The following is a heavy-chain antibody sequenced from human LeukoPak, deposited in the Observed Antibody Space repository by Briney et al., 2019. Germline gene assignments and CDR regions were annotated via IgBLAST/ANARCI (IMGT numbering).Heavy chain of an antibody. CDR3: ARGRGTSGSNRDFYYYYYMDV. D-gene: IGHD6-13*01. J-gene: IGHJ6*03. CDR2: INAGNGHT. Sequence: ASVKVSCKASGFTFTDYAIHWVRQASGQRPEWMGWINAGNGHTRYSQEFQGRVTITRDASASTAYMELNSLGSEDMAMYYCARGRGTSGSNRDFYYYYYMDVWGKGTTVAVSS. CDR1: GFTFTDYA. V-gene: IGHV1-3*03.